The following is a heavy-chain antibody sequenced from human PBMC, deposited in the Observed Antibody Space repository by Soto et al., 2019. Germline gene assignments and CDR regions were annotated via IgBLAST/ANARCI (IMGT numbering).Heavy chain of an antibody. D-gene: IGHD3-9*01. CDR2: LSGVGDAT. J-gene: IGHJ4*02. V-gene: IGHV3-23*01. CDR3: AKATNDWTYHFDY. Sequence: EVQLLESGGDLVQPGGSLRLSCAASGFTFDSFAMTWVRQAPGKGLEWVSALSGVGDATNYADSVKGRFTISRDNSKNTLYLQINSLTPEDTAVYYCAKATNDWTYHFDYWGQGTPVTVSS. CDR1: GFTFDSFA.